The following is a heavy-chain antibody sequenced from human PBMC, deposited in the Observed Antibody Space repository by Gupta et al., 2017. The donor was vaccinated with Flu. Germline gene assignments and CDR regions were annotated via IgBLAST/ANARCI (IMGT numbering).Heavy chain of an antibody. CDR3: ARDLPIPPYYDSSGYYYPRPSNYYYYGMDV. Sequence: QVQLVQSGAEVKKPGASVKVSCKASGYTFTGYYMHWVRQAPGQGLEWMGWINPNSGGTNYAQKFQGRVTMTRDTSISTAYMELSRLRSDDTAVYYCARDLPIPPYYDSSGYYYPRPSNYYYYGMDVWGQGTTVTVSS. V-gene: IGHV1-2*02. D-gene: IGHD3-22*01. J-gene: IGHJ6*02. CDR2: INPNSGGT. CDR1: GYTFTGYY.